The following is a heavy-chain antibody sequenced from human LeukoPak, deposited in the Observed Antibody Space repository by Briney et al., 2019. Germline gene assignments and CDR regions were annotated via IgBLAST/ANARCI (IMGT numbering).Heavy chain of an antibody. D-gene: IGHD5-18*01. J-gene: IGHJ6*02. V-gene: IGHV4-39*07. CDR2: IYYSGST. CDR1: GGSISSSSYY. CDR3: ARGPSIQLWSDPYYYYGMDV. Sequence: SETLSLTCTVSGGSISSSSYYWGWIRQPPGKGLEWIGSIYYSGSTYYNPSLKSRVTISVDTSKNQFSLKLSSVTAADTAVYYCARGPSIQLWSDPYYYYGMDVRGQGTTVTVSS.